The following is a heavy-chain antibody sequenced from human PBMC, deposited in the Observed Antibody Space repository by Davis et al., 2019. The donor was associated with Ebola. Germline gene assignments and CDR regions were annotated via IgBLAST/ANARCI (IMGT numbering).Heavy chain of an antibody. CDR2: INPSGGST. J-gene: IGHJ1*01. CDR3: ASRRPDYGDYVYFQH. CDR1: GYTFTSYY. V-gene: IGHV1-46*01. D-gene: IGHD4-17*01. Sequence: AASVKVSCKASGYTFTSYYMHWVRQAPGQGLEWMGIINPSGGSTSYAQKFQGRVTMTRDTSTSTVYMELSSLRSEDTAVYYCASRRPDYGDYVYFQHWGQGTLVTVSS.